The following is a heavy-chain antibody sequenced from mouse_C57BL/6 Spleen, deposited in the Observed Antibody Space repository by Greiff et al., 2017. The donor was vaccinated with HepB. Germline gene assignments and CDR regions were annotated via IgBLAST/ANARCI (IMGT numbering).Heavy chain of an antibody. Sequence: VKLQESGAELVMPGASVKLSCKASGYTFTSYWMHWVKQRPGQGLEWIGEIDPSDSYTNYNQKFKGKSTLTVDKSSSTAYMQLSSLTSEDSAVYYCARSGGGYAMDYWGQGTSVTVSS. CDR3: ARSGGGYAMDY. V-gene: IGHV1-69*01. CDR1: GYTFTSYW. D-gene: IGHD1-1*02. J-gene: IGHJ4*01. CDR2: IDPSDSYT.